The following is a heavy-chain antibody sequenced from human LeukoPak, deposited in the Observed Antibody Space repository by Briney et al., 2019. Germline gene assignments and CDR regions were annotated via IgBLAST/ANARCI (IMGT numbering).Heavy chain of an antibody. V-gene: IGHV4-39*01. CDR2: IYYSGST. Sequence: SETLSLTCTVSGGSISSSSYYWGWIRQPPGKGLEWIGSIYYSGSTYYNPSLKSRVTISVDTSKNQFSLKLSSVTAADTAVYYCARLPRGSPNWFDPWGQGTLVTVSS. J-gene: IGHJ5*02. D-gene: IGHD1-26*01. CDR3: ARLPRGSPNWFDP. CDR1: GGSISSSSYY.